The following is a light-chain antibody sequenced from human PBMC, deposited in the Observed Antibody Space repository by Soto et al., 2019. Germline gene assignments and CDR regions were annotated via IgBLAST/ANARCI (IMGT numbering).Light chain of an antibody. CDR3: QQLNSYPPLT. Sequence: IQLTQSPSSLPASVGDRVTITCRASQGISSYLAWYQQKPGKAPKLLIYAASTLQSGVPSRFSGSGSGTDFTLTISSLQTADFATYYCQQLNSYPPLTFGGGTKVDIK. J-gene: IGKJ4*01. V-gene: IGKV1-9*01. CDR2: AAS. CDR1: QGISSY.